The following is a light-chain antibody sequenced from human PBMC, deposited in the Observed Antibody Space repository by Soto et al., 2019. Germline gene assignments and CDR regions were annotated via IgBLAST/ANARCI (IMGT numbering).Light chain of an antibody. CDR1: SSDVGAHNF. J-gene: IGLJ1*01. CDR2: EVS. V-gene: IGLV2-14*01. Sequence: QSALTQPASVSGSPGQSITISCTGTSSDVGAHNFVSWYQQHPGKAPKLMIYEVSNRPSGVSDRFSDSKSGNTASLTISGLQAEDEADYYCNSYTNTAARVFGTGTKVTVL. CDR3: NSYTNTAARV.